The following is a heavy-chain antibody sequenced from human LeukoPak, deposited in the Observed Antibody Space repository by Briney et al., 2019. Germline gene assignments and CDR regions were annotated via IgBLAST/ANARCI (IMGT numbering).Heavy chain of an antibody. CDR2: INPSGGST. V-gene: IGHV1-46*01. D-gene: IGHD3-9*01. J-gene: IGHJ4*02. CDR1: GYTFTSYY. CDR3: ARDFNPYYDILTGYYNFDY. Sequence: GASVKVSCKASGYTFTSYYMHWVRQAPGQGLEWMGIINPSGGSTSYAQKFQGRVTMTRDTSTSTVYMELSSLRSEDTAVYYCARDFNPYYDILTGYYNFDYWGQGTLVTVSS.